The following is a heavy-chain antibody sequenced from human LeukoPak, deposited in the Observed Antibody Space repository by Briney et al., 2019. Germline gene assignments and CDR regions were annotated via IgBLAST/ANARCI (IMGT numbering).Heavy chain of an antibody. V-gene: IGHV1-2*02. CDR1: GYTFTGYY. CDR2: INPKSGGT. Sequence: GASVKVSCKASGYTFTGYYMRWVRQAPGQGLEWMGWINPKSGGTHYGQKFQVRVTMTRDMSTSTVYMELSSLKSEDTAVYYCARDLREDEMGDYWGQGTLVTVSS. CDR3: ARDLREDEMGDY. J-gene: IGHJ4*02. D-gene: IGHD5-24*01.